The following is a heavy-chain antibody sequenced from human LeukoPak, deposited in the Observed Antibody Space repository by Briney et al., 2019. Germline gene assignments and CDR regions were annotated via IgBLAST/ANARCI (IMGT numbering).Heavy chain of an antibody. CDR1: GYTFTGYY. J-gene: IGHJ6*03. CDR2: INPNSGGT. CDR3: ARGDTAMAYYYHLYLDV. D-gene: IGHD5-18*01. V-gene: IGHV1-2*02. Sequence: SVKVSCKASGYTFTGYYMHWVRQAPGQGLEWMGWINPNSGGTNYAQKFQGRVTMTRDTSISTAYMELSRLRSDDTAVYYGARGDTAMAYYYHLYLDVWGKGTTVTVSS.